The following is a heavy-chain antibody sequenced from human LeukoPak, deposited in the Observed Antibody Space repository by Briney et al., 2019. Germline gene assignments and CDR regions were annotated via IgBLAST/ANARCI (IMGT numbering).Heavy chain of an antibody. D-gene: IGHD2/OR15-2a*01. CDR3: AKDGTSYYYIYY. J-gene: IGHJ4*02. Sequence: GGSLRLSCAASGFTFDDYAMHWVRQAPGKGLEWLAFIRYDGSNTYYADSVKGRFTVSRDDSKNTLYLQMNSLRGDDTAVYYCAKDGTSYYYIYYWGQGTLVTVSS. CDR1: GFTFDDYA. V-gene: IGHV3-30*02. CDR2: IRYDGSNT.